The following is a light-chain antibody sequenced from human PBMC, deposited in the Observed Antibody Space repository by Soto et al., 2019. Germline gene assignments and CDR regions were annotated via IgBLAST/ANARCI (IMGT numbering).Light chain of an antibody. CDR1: QSLSSSY. V-gene: IGKV3-11*01. J-gene: IGKJ1*01. CDR3: KQRSNWPQT. Sequence: DIVMTQSPLSLPVTPGEPASISCRASQSLSSSYLAWYQQKPGQAHRLLIYESYNRATGIEARFSGSGSGTDFTLTISSLEPEDFAVYYCKQRSNWPQTVGQGTKVDIK. CDR2: ESY.